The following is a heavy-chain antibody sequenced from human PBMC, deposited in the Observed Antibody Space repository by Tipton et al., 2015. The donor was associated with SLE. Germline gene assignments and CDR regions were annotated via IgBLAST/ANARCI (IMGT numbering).Heavy chain of an antibody. CDR1: GGSFSGYF. J-gene: IGHJ4*02. D-gene: IGHD6-19*01. V-gene: IGHV4-34*01. CDR2: VSPSGIT. CDR3: ATHSGWRDF. Sequence: TLSLTCAVYGGSFSGYFWSWIRQPPGKGLEWIGGVSPSGITNYNPSLKSRVTISVDTSKNQFSLKLTSVTAADTAVYFCATHSGWRDFWGQGTLVTVSS.